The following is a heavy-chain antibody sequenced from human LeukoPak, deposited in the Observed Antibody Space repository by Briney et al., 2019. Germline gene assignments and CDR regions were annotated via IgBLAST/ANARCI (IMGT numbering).Heavy chain of an antibody. D-gene: IGHD6-19*01. V-gene: IGHV1-18*01. J-gene: IGHJ6*02. CDR1: GYTFTSYG. CDR3: ARESYSSGWYPQGKYYYYYGMDV. Sequence: ASVKVSCKASGYTFTSYGISWVRQAPGQGLEWMGWTSAYNGNTNYAQKLQGRVTMTTDTSTSTAYMELRSLRSDDTAVYYCARESYSSGWYPQGKYYYYYGMDVWGQGTTVTVSS. CDR2: TSAYNGNT.